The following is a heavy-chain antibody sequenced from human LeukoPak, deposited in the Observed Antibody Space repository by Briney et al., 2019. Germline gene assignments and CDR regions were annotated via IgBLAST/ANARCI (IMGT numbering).Heavy chain of an antibody. D-gene: IGHD1-26*01. Sequence: PSETLSLTCTVSGGSISSSSYYWGWIRRPPGKGLEWIGSIYYSGSTYYIPSLKSRVTISVDTSKNQFSLKLSSVTAADTAVYYCAREKVGSTTFDYWGQGALVTVSS. J-gene: IGHJ4*02. V-gene: IGHV4-39*02. CDR2: IYYSGST. CDR3: AREKVGSTTFDY. CDR1: GGSISSSSYY.